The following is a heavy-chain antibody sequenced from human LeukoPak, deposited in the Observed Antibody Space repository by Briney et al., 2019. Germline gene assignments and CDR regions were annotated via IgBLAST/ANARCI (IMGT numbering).Heavy chain of an antibody. D-gene: IGHD2-2*01. CDR1: GVTVSSNY. CDR3: ARQYPTCYYGMDV. V-gene: IGHV3-66*04. Sequence: GGSLRLSCAASGVTVSSNYMSWVRQAPGEGLEWVSVIYSGGSTYYADSVKGRFTISRDNSKNTLYLQMNSLRAEDTAVYYCARQYPTCYYGMDVWGQGTTVTVSS. J-gene: IGHJ6*02. CDR2: IYSGGST.